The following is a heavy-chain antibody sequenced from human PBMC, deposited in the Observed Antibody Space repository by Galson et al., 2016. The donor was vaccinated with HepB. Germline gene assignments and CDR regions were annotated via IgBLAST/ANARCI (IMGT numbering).Heavy chain of an antibody. V-gene: IGHV4-39*01. D-gene: IGHD5-18*01. CDR2: VSYXGST. J-gene: IGHJ4*02. CDR3: ATTAKGY. CDR1: XXSIXXXIXX. Sequence: ETLSLTCTIXXXSIXXXIXXXGWXXQPPGKGLEWIGSVSYXGSTYYNPSLKSRVTISVDTSKNQFSLKLNSVTATDTAVYYCATTAKGYWGQGTLVTVSS.